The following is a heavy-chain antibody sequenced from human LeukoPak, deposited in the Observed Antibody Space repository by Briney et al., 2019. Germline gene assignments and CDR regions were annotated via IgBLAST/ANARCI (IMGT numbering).Heavy chain of an antibody. J-gene: IGHJ4*02. V-gene: IGHV1-46*01. CDR3: ARDRYDSSGYYYWFDY. Sequence: ASVTVSCKASGYTFTSYFMHWVRQAPGQGLEWMGIINPSGGSTSYAQKFQGRVTMTRDTSTSTVYMELSSLRSEDTAVYYCARDRYDSSGYYYWFDYWGQGTLVTVSS. CDR2: INPSGGST. CDR1: GYTFTSYF. D-gene: IGHD3-22*01.